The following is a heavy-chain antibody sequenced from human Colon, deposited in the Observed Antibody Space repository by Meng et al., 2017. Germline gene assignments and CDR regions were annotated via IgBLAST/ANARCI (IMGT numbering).Heavy chain of an antibody. J-gene: IGHJ4*02. CDR3: ARHGGWHFDY. D-gene: IGHD6-19*01. Sequence: QGSALGLGEPWGTRSLTCAVSGGSISSYNWWSWVRQPPGKGLEWIGQIDLGGTPYYNPSLESRVIMSLDKSKNQLSLRLTSVAAADTAVYYCARHGGWHFDYWGQGALVTVSS. V-gene: IGHV4-4*02. CDR1: GGSISSYNW. CDR2: IDLGGTP.